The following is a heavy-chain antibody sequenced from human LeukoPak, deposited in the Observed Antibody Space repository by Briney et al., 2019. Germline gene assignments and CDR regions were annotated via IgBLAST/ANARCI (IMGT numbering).Heavy chain of an antibody. CDR3: ARFRRGSGYDYYFDY. V-gene: IGHV3-33*01. D-gene: IGHD5-12*01. CDR1: GFTFSSYG. J-gene: IGHJ4*02. Sequence: GRSLRLSCAASGFTFSSYGMHWVRQAPDKGLEWVAVIWYDGSNKYYADSVKGRFAISRENSKNTPYLQMNSLRAEDTAVYYCARFRRGSGYDYYFDYWGQGTLVTVSS. CDR2: IWYDGSNK.